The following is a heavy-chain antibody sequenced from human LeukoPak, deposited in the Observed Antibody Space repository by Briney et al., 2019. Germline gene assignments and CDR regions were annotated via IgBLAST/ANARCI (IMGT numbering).Heavy chain of an antibody. D-gene: IGHD4-17*01. CDR1: GGSISSYY. J-gene: IGHJ4*02. V-gene: IGHV4-4*07. CDR2: IYTSGST. CDR3: ARGATTVTPAPFDY. Sequence: SKTLSLTRTVSGGSISSYYWSWIRQPAGKGLEWIGRIYTSGSTNYNPSLKSRVTMSVDTSKNQFSLKLSSVTAADTAVYYCARGATTVTPAPFDYWGQGTLVTVSS.